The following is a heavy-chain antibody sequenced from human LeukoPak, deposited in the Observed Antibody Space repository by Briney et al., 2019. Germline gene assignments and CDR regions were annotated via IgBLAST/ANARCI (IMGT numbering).Heavy chain of an antibody. CDR1: GFTVSDNC. Sequence: GGSLRLSCVASGFTVSDNCMSWVRQAPGKGLEWVSVIYSDGDTYFSDSVKGRFTISRDNSKNTLYLQMNSLRAEDTAVYYCAKAPPYKKYFDYWGQGTLVTVSS. CDR2: IYSDGDT. J-gene: IGHJ4*02. V-gene: IGHV3-53*01. CDR3: AKAPPYKKYFDY. D-gene: IGHD1-1*01.